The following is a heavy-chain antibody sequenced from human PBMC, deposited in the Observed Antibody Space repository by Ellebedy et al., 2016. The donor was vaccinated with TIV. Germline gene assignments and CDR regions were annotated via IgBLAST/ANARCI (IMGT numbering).Heavy chain of an antibody. J-gene: IGHJ5*02. CDR2: IYYSGSA. CDR1: AGSISHSDYS. V-gene: IGHV4-39*02. CDR3: ARDPALPRGRFDT. Sequence: MPSETLSLTCTVSAGSISHSDYSWNLIRQPPGKGLEWLGSIYYSGSAYYNPSLKSRVTVYVDTSKNQFSLNLSSVTAADTAVYYCARDPALPRGRFDTWGQGTLVTVSS.